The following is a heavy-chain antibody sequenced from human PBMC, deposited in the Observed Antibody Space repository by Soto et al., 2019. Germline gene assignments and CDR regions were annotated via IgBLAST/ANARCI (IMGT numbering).Heavy chain of an antibody. CDR2: IIPIFGTA. V-gene: IGHV1-69*13. D-gene: IGHD3-3*01. J-gene: IGHJ4*02. Sequence: SVKVSCKASGGTFSSYAISWARQAPGQGLEWMGGIIPIFGTANYAQKFQGRVTITADESTSTAYMELSSLRSEDTAVYYCARSPRPISGVVIINYFDYWGQGTLVTVSS. CDR3: ARSPRPISGVVIINYFDY. CDR1: GGTFSSYA.